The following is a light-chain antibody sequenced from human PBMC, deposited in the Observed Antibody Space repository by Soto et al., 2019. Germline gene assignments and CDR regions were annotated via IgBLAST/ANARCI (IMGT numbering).Light chain of an antibody. CDR1: QSVSSN. Sequence: EIVMTQSPATLSVSPGARATLSCRASQSVSSNLAWYQQKPGQAPRLLIYAASTRATGLPDRISGSGSGTEFTLTISSLQSEDFALYYCQQYNDWPLTFGGGTKVEIK. J-gene: IGKJ4*01. CDR3: QQYNDWPLT. V-gene: IGKV3-15*01. CDR2: AAS.